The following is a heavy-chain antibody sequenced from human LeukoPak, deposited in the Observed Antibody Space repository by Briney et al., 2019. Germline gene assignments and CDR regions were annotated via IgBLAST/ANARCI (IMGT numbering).Heavy chain of an antibody. CDR1: GLTFSTSG. CDR2: INWNGGST. CDR3: ARSDAGYSSGWYVFDY. J-gene: IGHJ4*02. D-gene: IGHD6-19*01. Sequence: GGSLRLSCTASGLTFSTSGFNWVRQAPGKGLEWVSGINWNGGSTGYADSVKGRFTISRDNAKNSLYLQMNSLRAEDTALYYCARSDAGYSSGWYVFDYWGQGTLVTVSS. V-gene: IGHV3-20*04.